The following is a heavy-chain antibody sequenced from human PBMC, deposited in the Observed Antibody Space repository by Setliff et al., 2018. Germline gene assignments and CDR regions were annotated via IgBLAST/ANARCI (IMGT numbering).Heavy chain of an antibody. V-gene: IGHV1-18*01. CDR2: ISAYNGNT. Sequence: ASVKVSCKTSGYTFNSYGYSWVRQAPGQGLEWMGWISAYNGNTKFVQKFQGRVAMTTDTSTSTAFMELRSLRPDDTAFHYCGRVDAELILGNYIDYWGQGTLVTVSS. J-gene: IGHJ4*02. D-gene: IGHD2-15*01. CDR1: GYTFNSYG. CDR3: GRVDAELILGNYIDY.